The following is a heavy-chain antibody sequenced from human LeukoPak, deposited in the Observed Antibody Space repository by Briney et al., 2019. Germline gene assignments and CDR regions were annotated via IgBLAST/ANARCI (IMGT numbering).Heavy chain of an antibody. Sequence: ASVKVSCKASGYTFTSYGISWVRQAPGQGLEWMGWISAYNGNTNYAQKLQGRVTMATDTSTSTAYMELRSLRSDDTAVYYCARDLPPHYDFWSGYHGIFDYWGQGTLVTVSS. CDR2: ISAYNGNT. J-gene: IGHJ4*02. CDR1: GYTFTSYG. V-gene: IGHV1-18*01. CDR3: ARDLPPHYDFWSGYHGIFDY. D-gene: IGHD3-3*01.